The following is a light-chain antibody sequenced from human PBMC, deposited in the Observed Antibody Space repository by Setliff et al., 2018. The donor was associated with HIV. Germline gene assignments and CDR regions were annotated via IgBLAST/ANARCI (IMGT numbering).Light chain of an antibody. CDR2: EVF. Sequence: QSALTQPASVSASPGQSITISCTGTTSDISHYNFVSWYQQHPDSAPKLLIYEVFNRPSGVSHRFSGSKSGNTASLTISGLQAEDEADYYCSSYTSDSSLVFGTGTKVTVL. J-gene: IGLJ1*01. CDR3: SSYTSDSSLV. V-gene: IGLV2-14*01. CDR1: TSDISHYNF.